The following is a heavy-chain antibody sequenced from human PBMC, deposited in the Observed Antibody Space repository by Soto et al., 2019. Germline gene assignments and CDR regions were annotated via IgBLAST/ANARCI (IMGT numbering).Heavy chain of an antibody. CDR1: GGSISSGGYS. D-gene: IGHD3-10*01. Sequence: QVQLQESGPGLVKPSQTLSLTCTVSGGSISSGGYSWSWIRQHPGKGLEWIGYIYYSGSTYYNPSRKSRVTITLDTSKNQFALKLSSVSAADTAVSYCASRSGHNWLDPWVEGAMVTVSP. J-gene: IGHJ5*02. V-gene: IGHV4-31*03. CDR3: ASRSGHNWLDP. CDR2: IYYSGST.